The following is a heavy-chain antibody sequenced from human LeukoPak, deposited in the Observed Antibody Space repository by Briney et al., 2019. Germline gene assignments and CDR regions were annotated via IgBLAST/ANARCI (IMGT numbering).Heavy chain of an antibody. Sequence: ASVKVSCKAAGYTFTSYVISWVRQAPGQGREWMGGSIADNAHTNSAPTLQERVTMTTDTSTSTALMELRSLRSADPAVYYCARVRDPLCLDSWGPGTLVTVSP. CDR3: ARVRDPLCLDS. V-gene: IGHV1-18*01. D-gene: IGHD2-2*01. J-gene: IGHJ4*02. CDR2: SIADNAHT. CDR1: GYTFTSYV.